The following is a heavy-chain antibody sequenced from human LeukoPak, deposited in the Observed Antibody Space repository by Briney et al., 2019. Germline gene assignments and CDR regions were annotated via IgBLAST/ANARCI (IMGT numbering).Heavy chain of an antibody. V-gene: IGHV3-30*18. Sequence: GGSLRLSCVASGFTFSSYGMHWVRQAPGKGLEWVAVISYDGSNKYYADSVKGRFTISRDNSKNTLYLQMNSLRAEDTAVYYCAKAPRGMDVWGQGTTVTVSS. J-gene: IGHJ6*02. CDR3: AKAPRGMDV. CDR1: GFTFSSYG. CDR2: ISYDGSNK.